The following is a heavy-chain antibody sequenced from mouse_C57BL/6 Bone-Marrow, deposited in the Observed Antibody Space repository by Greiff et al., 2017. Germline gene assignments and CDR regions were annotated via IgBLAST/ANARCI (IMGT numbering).Heavy chain of an antibody. Sequence: VQLQQSGAELVMPGASVKLSCKASGYTFTSYWMHWVKQRPGQGLEWIGEIDPSDSYTNYNQKFKGKSTLTVDKSSSKAYMQLSSLTSEDSAVYYCARAVIYYYGRGFAYWGQGTLVTVSA. D-gene: IGHD1-1*01. CDR3: ARAVIYYYGRGFAY. J-gene: IGHJ3*01. CDR2: IDPSDSYT. CDR1: GYTFTSYW. V-gene: IGHV1-69*01.